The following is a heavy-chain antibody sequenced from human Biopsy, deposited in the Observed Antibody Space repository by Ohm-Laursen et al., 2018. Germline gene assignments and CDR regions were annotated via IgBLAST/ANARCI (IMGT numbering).Heavy chain of an antibody. V-gene: IGHV4-59*01. CDR3: ARGGNGYNYVTPGTWFDP. Sequence: SETLSRTCNVSGGSISSYYWSWIRQSPGKGLEWIGFIFYSGSTYYNPSLKSRTTISVDSSKNQFSLRLRSVTAADTAVYYCARGGNGYNYVTPGTWFDPWGRGTPVTVSS. CDR1: GGSISSYY. J-gene: IGHJ5*02. CDR2: IFYSGST. D-gene: IGHD5-24*01.